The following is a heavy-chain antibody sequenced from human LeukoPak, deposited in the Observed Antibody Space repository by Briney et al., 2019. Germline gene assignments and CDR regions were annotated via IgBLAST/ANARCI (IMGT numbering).Heavy chain of an antibody. CDR3: AYCSSTSCYVGDYYYYGLDV. J-gene: IGHJ6*02. CDR2: MNPNSGNT. CDR1: GYTFTSYD. Sequence: AAVKVSCKASGYTFTSYDINWVRQATGPGLEWMGWMNPNSGNTGYAQKFQGRVTMTRNTSISTAYMELSSLRSEDTAVHYCAYCSSTSCYVGDYYYYGLDVWGQGTTVTVSS. V-gene: IGHV1-8*01. D-gene: IGHD2-2*01.